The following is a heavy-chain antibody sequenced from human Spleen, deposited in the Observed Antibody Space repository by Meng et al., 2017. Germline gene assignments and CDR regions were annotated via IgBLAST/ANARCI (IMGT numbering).Heavy chain of an antibody. D-gene: IGHD4-11*01. J-gene: IGHJ4*02. CDR1: GGSSSDYY. CDR3: ARGPTTMAHDFDY. Sequence: VQLQQCGAGLLKPSETLLLPCVVSGGSSSDYYWSWIRQPPGKGLEWIGEINHSGSTNYNPSLESRATISVDTSQNNLSLKLSSVTAADSAVYYCARGPTTMAHDFDYWGQGTLVTVSS. CDR2: INHSGST. V-gene: IGHV4-34*01.